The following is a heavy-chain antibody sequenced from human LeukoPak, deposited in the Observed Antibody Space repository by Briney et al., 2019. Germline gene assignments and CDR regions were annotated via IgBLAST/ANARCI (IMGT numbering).Heavy chain of an antibody. J-gene: IGHJ3*02. V-gene: IGHV3-30-3*01. CDR2: ISYDGSNK. D-gene: IGHD6-13*01. CDR1: GFTFSSYA. Sequence: GGSLRLSCAASGFTFSSYAMHWVRQAPGKGLEWVAVISYDGSNKYYADSVKGRFTISRDNSKNTLYLQMNSLRAEATAVYYCARDRAAAGTGGDDAFDIWGQGTMVTVSS. CDR3: ARDRAAAGTGGDDAFDI.